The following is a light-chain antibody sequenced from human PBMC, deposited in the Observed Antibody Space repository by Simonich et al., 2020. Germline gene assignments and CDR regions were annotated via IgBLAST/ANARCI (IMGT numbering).Light chain of an antibody. V-gene: IGKV3-15*01. J-gene: IGKJ2*01. Sequence: EIVMTQSPATLSVSPGERATLSCRASQSVSSNLAWYQQKPGQAPRLLIYGASTRATGSPARCSGSGSGTEFTLTISSLQSEDFAVYYCQQYNNWPLYTLGQGTKLEIK. CDR2: GAS. CDR3: QQYNNWPLYT. CDR1: QSVSSN.